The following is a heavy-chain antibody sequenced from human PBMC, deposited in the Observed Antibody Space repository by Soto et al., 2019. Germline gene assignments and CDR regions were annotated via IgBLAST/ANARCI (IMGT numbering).Heavy chain of an antibody. D-gene: IGHD3-16*01. V-gene: IGHV5-51*01. CDR2: IYPGDSDT. Sequence: PGESLKVSCKGSGYSFTSDWIGWVRQIPGKGLEWMGMIYPGDSDTRYSPSFQGQATISADKSISTAYLQWSSLKASDTALYYCVASLLRQVTLHQRWGYYYYMDVWGKGTTVTVS. J-gene: IGHJ6*03. CDR3: VASLLRQVTLHQRWGYYYYMDV. CDR1: GYSFTSDW.